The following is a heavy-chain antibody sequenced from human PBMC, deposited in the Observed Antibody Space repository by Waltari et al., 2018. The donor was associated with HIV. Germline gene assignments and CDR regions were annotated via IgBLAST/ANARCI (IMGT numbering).Heavy chain of an antibody. CDR3: ATCGGDCPEGWFDP. Sequence: QMQLVQSGAEVKKTGSSVKVSCKASGYPFTYRYLHWVRQAPGQALEWMGWITPFNGNTNYAQKFQDRVTITRDRSMSTAYMELSSLRSEDTAMYYCATCGGDCPEGWFDPWGQGTLVTVSS. D-gene: IGHD2-21*02. J-gene: IGHJ5*02. V-gene: IGHV1-45*02. CDR2: ITPFNGNT. CDR1: GYPFTYRY.